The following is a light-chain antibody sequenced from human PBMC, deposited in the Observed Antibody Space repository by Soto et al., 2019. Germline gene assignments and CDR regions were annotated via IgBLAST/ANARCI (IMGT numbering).Light chain of an antibody. Sequence: DIQLTQSPSFLSASVGDRVTITCRASQDIIRYLAWYHQKPGEAPKLLMYAASILQSGVPSRFSGNGSGTDFTLTISSLQPEDFATYYCQQVKTYPITFGQGTRLEI. J-gene: IGKJ5*01. CDR3: QQVKTYPIT. CDR1: QDIIRY. V-gene: IGKV1-9*01. CDR2: AAS.